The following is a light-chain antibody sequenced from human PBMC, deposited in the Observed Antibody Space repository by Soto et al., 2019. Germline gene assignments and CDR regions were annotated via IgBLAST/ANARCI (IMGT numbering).Light chain of an antibody. CDR2: DAS. CDR3: QQFNSYPVT. CDR1: QGISSA. J-gene: IGKJ4*01. V-gene: IGKV1-13*02. Sequence: AIQLTQSPSSLSASVGDRVTITCRASQGISSALAWCQQKPGKAPKLLIYDASSLESGVPSRFSGSGSGTDFTLTISSLQTEDFATYYCQQFNSYPVTFGGGTKVDIK.